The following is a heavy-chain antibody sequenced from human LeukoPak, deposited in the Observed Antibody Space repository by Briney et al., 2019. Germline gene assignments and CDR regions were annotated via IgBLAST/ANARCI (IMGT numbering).Heavy chain of an antibody. CDR2: ISSSSSYI. D-gene: IGHD6-19*01. Sequence: GGSLRLSCAASGFTFSSYSMNWVRQAPGKGLEWVSSISSSSSYIYYADSVKGRFTISRDNAKNSLYLEINCLRAEDTAVYYCARQWGCTSGWWLDTLDVWGQGSTVIVSS. J-gene: IGHJ3*01. CDR1: GFTFSSYS. V-gene: IGHV3-21*06. CDR3: ARQWGCTSGWWLDTLDV.